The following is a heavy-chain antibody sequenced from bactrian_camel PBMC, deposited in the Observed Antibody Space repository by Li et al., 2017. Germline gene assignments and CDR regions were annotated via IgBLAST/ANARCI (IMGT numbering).Heavy chain of an antibody. CDR1: RYTGC. J-gene: IGHJ4*01. V-gene: IGHV3S40*01. Sequence: QLVESGGGSVQAGGSLRLSCTASRYTGCMGWFRQAPGKGLEWVSKVDSGGGYTLYLDSVKGRFTISRDNAKRTVYLQMRSLRTEDTALYYCVILVAASYWGPGTQVTVS. CDR3: VILVAASY. D-gene: IGHD1*01. CDR2: VDSGGGYT.